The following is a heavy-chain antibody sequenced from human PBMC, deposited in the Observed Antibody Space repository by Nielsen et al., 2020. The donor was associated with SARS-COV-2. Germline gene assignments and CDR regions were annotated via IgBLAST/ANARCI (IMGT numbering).Heavy chain of an antibody. V-gene: IGHV1-3*01. CDR3: AREGSNWSFDY. CDR2: INAGYGNT. D-gene: IGHD6-13*01. Sequence: ASVKVSCKASGYTFSNYATHWVRQAPGQRLELMGWINAGYGNTKYSQKFQGRVTITRDTSASTAYLELSSLRSEDTAVYFCAREGSNWSFDYWGQGTLVTVSS. CDR1: GYTFSNYA. J-gene: IGHJ4*02.